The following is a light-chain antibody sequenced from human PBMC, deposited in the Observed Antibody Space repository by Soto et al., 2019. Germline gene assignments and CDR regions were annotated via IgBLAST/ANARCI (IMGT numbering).Light chain of an antibody. Sequence: QSVLTQPPSVSGAPGQRVTISCTGSSSNIGAGYDVHGYQQLPGTAPKLLIYGNSNRPSGVPDRFSGSKSGTSASLAITGLQAEDEADYYCQSYDSSLSGHVFGTGTKVTVL. CDR1: SSNIGAGYD. CDR2: GNS. V-gene: IGLV1-40*01. J-gene: IGLJ1*01. CDR3: QSYDSSLSGHV.